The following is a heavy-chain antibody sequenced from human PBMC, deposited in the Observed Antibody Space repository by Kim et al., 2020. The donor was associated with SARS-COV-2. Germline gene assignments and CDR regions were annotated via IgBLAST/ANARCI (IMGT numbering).Heavy chain of an antibody. CDR3: ARGTNIGSGSYYTDFDY. J-gene: IGHJ4*02. D-gene: IGHD3-10*01. Sequence: LNSRVALSVDTAKNQFSLRLSSVTAADTAVYYCARGTNIGSGSYYTDFDYWGQGTLVTVSS. V-gene: IGHV4-4*06.